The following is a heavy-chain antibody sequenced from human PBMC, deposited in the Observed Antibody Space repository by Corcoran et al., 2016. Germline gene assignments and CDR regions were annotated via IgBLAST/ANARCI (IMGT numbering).Heavy chain of an antibody. CDR2: ISYDGSNK. V-gene: IGHV3-30*18. CDR3: AKAPSVVVPAARD. D-gene: IGHD2-2*01. Sequence: QVQLVESGGGVVQPGRSLRHSCAASGFTFSSYGMHWVRQAPGKGLEWVAGISYDGSNKYYADSVKGRFTISRDNSKHTLYLKMNSLRAEDSAVYYCAKAPSVVVPAARDWGQGTLVTVSS. CDR1: GFTFSSYG. J-gene: IGHJ4*02.